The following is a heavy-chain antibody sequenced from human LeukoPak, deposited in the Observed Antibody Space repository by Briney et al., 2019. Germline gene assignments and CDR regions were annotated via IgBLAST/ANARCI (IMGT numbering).Heavy chain of an antibody. CDR3: ARGRRITGTTVFRNWFDP. D-gene: IGHD1-7*01. V-gene: IGHV4-34*01. CDR2: INHSGST. J-gene: IGHJ5*02. CDR1: GGSISSYY. Sequence: PSETLSLTCTVSGGSISSYYWSWIRQPPGKGLEWIGEINHSGSTNYNPSLKSRVTISVDTSKNQFSLKLSSVTAADTAVYYCARGRRITGTTVFRNWFDPWGQGTLVTVSS.